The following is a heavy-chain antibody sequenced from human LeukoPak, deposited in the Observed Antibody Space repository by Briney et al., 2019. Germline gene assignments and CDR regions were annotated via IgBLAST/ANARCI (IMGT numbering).Heavy chain of an antibody. J-gene: IGHJ2*01. Sequence: GGSLRLSCAASGVTFSSYEMNWIRQAPGKGLEWVSYISSSGSTIYYADSVKGRFTISRDNAKNSLYLQMNSLRAEDTAVYYCARGGRWLPTGWYFDLWGRGTPVTVSS. V-gene: IGHV3-48*03. D-gene: IGHD5-24*01. CDR3: ARGGRWLPTGWYFDL. CDR1: GVTFSSYE. CDR2: ISSSGSTI.